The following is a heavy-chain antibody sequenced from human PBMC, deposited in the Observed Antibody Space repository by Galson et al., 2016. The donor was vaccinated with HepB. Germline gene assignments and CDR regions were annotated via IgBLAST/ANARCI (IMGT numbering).Heavy chain of an antibody. J-gene: IGHJ6*02. CDR2: INAGNGNT. V-gene: IGHV1-3*01. D-gene: IGHD3-3*02. CDR1: GYTVTNYF. Sequence: SVKVSCKASGYTVTNYFIHWVRQAPGQRLERMGWINAGNGNTKFSQKFQGRVTITRDTSASTGYLELSSLRFEDTAVYYCASGALALGLYGMDVWGQGTTVIVSS. CDR3: ASGALALGLYGMDV.